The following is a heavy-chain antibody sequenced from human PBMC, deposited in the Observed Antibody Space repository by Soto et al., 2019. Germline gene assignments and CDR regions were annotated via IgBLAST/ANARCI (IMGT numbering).Heavy chain of an antibody. CDR3: AKSTPMVRGVITYYYYYGMDV. V-gene: IGHV3-23*01. J-gene: IGHJ6*02. D-gene: IGHD3-10*01. CDR1: GFTFSSYA. CDR2: ISGSGGST. Sequence: LRLSCAASGFTFSSYAMSWVRQAPGKGLEWVSAISGSGGSTYYADSVKGRFTISRDNSKNTLYLQMNSLRAEDTAVYYCAKSTPMVRGVITYYYYYGMDVWGQGTTVTVSS.